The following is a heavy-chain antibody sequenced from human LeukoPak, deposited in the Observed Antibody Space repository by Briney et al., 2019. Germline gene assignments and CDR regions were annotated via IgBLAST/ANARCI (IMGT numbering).Heavy chain of an antibody. CDR1: GFTFSSYA. V-gene: IGHV3-23*01. D-gene: IGHD3-3*01. J-gene: IGHJ4*02. CDR3: AKEGWIFGVVIPVDY. CDR2: ISGSGGST. Sequence: GGSLRLSCAASGFTFSSYAMSWVRQALGKGLEWVSAISGSGGSTYYADSVKGRFTISRDNSKNTLYLQMNSLRAEDTAVYYCAKEGWIFGVVIPVDYWGQGTLVTVSS.